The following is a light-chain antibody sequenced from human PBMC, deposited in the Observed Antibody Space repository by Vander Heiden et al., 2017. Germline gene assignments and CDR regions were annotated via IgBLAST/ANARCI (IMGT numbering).Light chain of an antibody. Sequence: QSVLTQPPSASGTPGHRVTIPRSGSSSYIGSNTVSWYQQLPGTAPKLLINSNNQRPSGVPDRFSGSKSGSSASLAISGLQSEDEADYYCAAWDDSLNGSYVFGTGTKVTVL. CDR1: SSYIGSNT. CDR2: SNN. J-gene: IGLJ1*01. CDR3: AAWDDSLNGSYV. V-gene: IGLV1-44*01.